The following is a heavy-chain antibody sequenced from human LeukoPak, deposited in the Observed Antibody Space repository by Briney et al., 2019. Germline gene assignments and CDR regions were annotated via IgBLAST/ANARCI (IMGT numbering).Heavy chain of an antibody. J-gene: IGHJ1*01. D-gene: IGHD2-15*01. V-gene: IGHV4-59*08. CDR2: IYYIGST. CDR3: ATLRYCGGGSCFPKYFQH. CDR1: GGSINSYY. Sequence: NPSETLSLTCTVSGGSINSYYWSWIRQPPGKGLEWIGYIYYIGSTNYNPSLKSRVTISVDTSKNQFSLKLSSVTAADTAVYYCATLRYCGGGSCFPKYFQHWGQGTLVTVSS.